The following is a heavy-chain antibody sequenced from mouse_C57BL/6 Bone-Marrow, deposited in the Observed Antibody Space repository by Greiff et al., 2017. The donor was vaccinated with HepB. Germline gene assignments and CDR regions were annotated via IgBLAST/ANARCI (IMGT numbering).Heavy chain of an antibody. J-gene: IGHJ2*01. CDR2: ISSGSDFI. CDR3: TRDPYFDY. V-gene: IGHV5-9-1*02. Sequence: EVQVVESGEGLVKPGGSLKLSCAASGFTFSSSAMSWVRQTPEKRLEWVAYISSGSDFIYYADTVKGRFTISRDNSRNTLYLQMSSLKSEDTAMYYCTRDPYFDYWGQGTTLTVSS. CDR1: GFTFSSSA.